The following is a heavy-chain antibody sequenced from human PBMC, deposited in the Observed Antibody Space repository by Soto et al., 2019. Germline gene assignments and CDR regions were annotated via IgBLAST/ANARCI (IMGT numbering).Heavy chain of an antibody. D-gene: IGHD6-6*01. CDR3: AIKLGYFDY. CDR2: FDPEEGKT. Sequence: VASVKVSCKVSGYTLTDLSMHWVRQAPGKGLEWMGGFDPEEGKTVYAQRFQGRLTMTGDTSTDTRYMELHSLTSDDTAVYYCAIKLGYFDYWGQGTLVTVSS. CDR1: GYTLTDLS. J-gene: IGHJ4*02. V-gene: IGHV1-24*01.